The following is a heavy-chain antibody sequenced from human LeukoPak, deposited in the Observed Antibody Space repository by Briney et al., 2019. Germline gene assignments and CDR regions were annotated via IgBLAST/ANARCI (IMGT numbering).Heavy chain of an antibody. Sequence: SETLSLTCTVSGGSISSGGYYRSWIRQHPGKGLEWIGYIYYSGSTYYNPSLKSRVTISVDTSKNQFSLKLSSVTAADTAVYYCARAHRYCSSTSCYTWFDPWGQGTLVTVSS. V-gene: IGHV4-31*03. CDR1: GGSISSGGYY. CDR2: IYYSGST. J-gene: IGHJ5*02. CDR3: ARAHRYCSSTSCYTWFDP. D-gene: IGHD2-2*02.